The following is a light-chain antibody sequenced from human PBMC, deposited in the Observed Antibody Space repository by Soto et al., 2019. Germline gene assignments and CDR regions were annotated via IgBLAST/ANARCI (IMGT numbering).Light chain of an antibody. J-gene: IGKJ5*01. Sequence: EIMMTQSPATLSVSPGERATLSCRASQSVSNNLAWYQQKPGQAPRLLIYYASTRATGIPARFSGSGSGTEFTLTISILQSEDFALYYCQQYNNWPPITFGQGTRLEMK. CDR3: QQYNNWPPIT. V-gene: IGKV3-15*01. CDR1: QSVSNN. CDR2: YAS.